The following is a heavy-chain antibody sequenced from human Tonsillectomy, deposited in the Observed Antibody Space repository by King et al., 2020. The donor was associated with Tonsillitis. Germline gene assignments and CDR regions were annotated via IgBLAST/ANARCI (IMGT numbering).Heavy chain of an antibody. V-gene: IGHV1-18*04. Sequence: VQLVESGAEVKKPGASVKVSCKASGYTFTSYGISWVRQAPGQGLEWMGWISAYNGNTNYAQNIQSRVTMTTDTSTSTAYMEMRSLRSDDTAVYYCARDLXXYLWXXYRPXYWGXXTLVTVS. CDR3: ARDLXXYLWXXYRPXY. D-gene: IGHD3-16*02. J-gene: IGHJ4*02. CDR2: ISAYNGNT. CDR1: GYTFTSYG.